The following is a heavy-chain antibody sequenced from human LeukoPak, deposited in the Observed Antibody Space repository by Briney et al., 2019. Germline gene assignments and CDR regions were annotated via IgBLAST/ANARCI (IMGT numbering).Heavy chain of an antibody. V-gene: IGHV3-21*01. CDR2: ISSSSSYI. J-gene: IGHJ4*02. CDR3: ARAGLGMNYAIDY. CDR1: AFTFSSYS. D-gene: IGHD1-7*01. Sequence: GGSLRLSCAASAFTFSSYSMNWVRQAPGKGLEWVSSISSSSSYIYYADSVKGRFTISRDNAKNSLYLQMNSLRAEDTAVYYCARAGLGMNYAIDYWGQGTLVTVSS.